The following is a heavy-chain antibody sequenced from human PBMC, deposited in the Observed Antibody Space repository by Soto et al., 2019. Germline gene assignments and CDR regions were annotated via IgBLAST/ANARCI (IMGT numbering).Heavy chain of an antibody. Sequence: PGGSLRLSCAASGFTFSSYAMSWVRQAPGKGLEWVSAISGSGGSTYYADSVKGRFTISRDNSKNTLYLQMNSLRAEDTAVYYCAKDLGNCCPYYYGMDVWGQGTRVTVSS. CDR2: ISGSGGST. CDR1: GFTFSSYA. CDR3: AKDLGNCCPYYYGMDV. J-gene: IGHJ6*02. V-gene: IGHV3-23*01. D-gene: IGHD1-1*01.